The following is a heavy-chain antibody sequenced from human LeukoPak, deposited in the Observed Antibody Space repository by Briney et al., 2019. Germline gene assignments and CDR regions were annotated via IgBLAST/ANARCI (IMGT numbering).Heavy chain of an antibody. Sequence: GSLRLSCAASGFTFSSYAMSWVRQPPGKGLEWIGEINHSGSTNYNPSLKSRVTISVDTSKNQFSLKLSSVTAADTAVYYCARISVGPFDYWGQGTLVTVSS. V-gene: IGHV4-34*01. CDR3: ARISVGPFDY. CDR1: GFTFSSYA. CDR2: INHSGST. D-gene: IGHD3-16*02. J-gene: IGHJ4*02.